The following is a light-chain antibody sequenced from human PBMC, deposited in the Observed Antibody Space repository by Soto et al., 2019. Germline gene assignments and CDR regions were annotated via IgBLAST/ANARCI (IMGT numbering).Light chain of an antibody. J-gene: IGLJ1*01. Sequence: QSALTQPASVSGSPGQSITISCTGTTSDVGAYNYVSWYQQYPGKAPKLLIHEVSNRPSGVSHRFSGSKSGNTASLTISGLQTEDEADYYCSSYRGSSTHVFGTGTKVTVL. CDR2: EVS. CDR1: TSDVGAYNY. V-gene: IGLV2-14*01. CDR3: SSYRGSSTHV.